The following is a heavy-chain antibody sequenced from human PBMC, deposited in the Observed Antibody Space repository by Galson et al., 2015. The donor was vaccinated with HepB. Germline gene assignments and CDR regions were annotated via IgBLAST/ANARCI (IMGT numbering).Heavy chain of an antibody. CDR1: GFSVSSNH. CDR2: IYSTGNT. V-gene: IGHV3-53*04. J-gene: IGHJ4*02. CDR3: ARWGDGYNRGPFDY. D-gene: IGHD5-24*01. Sequence: SLRLSCAASGFSVSSNHMSWVRQAPGKGLEWVSDIYSTGNTYYAVSVRGRFTISRHSSKNTLYLQMNSLRVEDTAVYYCARWGDGYNRGPFDYWGPGTLVTVSS.